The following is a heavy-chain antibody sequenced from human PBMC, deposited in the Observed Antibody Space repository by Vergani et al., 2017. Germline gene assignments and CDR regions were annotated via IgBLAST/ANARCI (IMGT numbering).Heavy chain of an antibody. CDR2: IYYSGST. Sequence: QVQLQESGPGLVKPSETLSLTCTVSGGSLSSYYWSWIRQPPGKGLEWIGYIYYSGSTNYNPSRKSRVTISVDTSKNQFSLKLSSVTAADTAVYYCARDFVPATAIQHPPYFDYWGQGTLVTVSS. CDR1: GGSLSSYY. D-gene: IGHD2-2*02. CDR3: ARDFVPATAIQHPPYFDY. V-gene: IGHV4-59*01. J-gene: IGHJ4*02.